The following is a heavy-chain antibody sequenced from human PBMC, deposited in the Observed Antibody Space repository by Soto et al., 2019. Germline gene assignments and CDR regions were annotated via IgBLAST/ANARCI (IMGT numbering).Heavy chain of an antibody. CDR3: AREMAGLGGEYDY. J-gene: IGHJ4*02. Sequence: QVQLVQSGAEVKNPGASVKVSCKTSGYTFTKYGVGWVRQAPGQGLEWMGWISGSSGNANYAEKVTGRITLTTDTSTSTAYIELRSLRSDDTAVYYCAREMAGLGGEYDYWGQGTLVTVSS. V-gene: IGHV1-18*01. D-gene: IGHD3-16*01. CDR1: GYTFTKYG. CDR2: ISGSSGNA.